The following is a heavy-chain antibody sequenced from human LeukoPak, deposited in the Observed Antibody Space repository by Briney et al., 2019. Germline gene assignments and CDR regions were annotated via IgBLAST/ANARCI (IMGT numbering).Heavy chain of an antibody. CDR2: IYHSGST. CDR1: GGSISSGGYS. CDR3: ARVGSYGDPIWFDY. J-gene: IGHJ4*02. Sequence: TSETLSLTCAVSGGSISSGGYSWSWIRQPPGKGLEWIGYIYHSGSTYYNPSLKSRVTISVDRSKNQFSLKLSSVTAADTAVYYCARVGSYGDPIWFDYWGQGTLVTVSS. D-gene: IGHD4-17*01. V-gene: IGHV4-30-2*01.